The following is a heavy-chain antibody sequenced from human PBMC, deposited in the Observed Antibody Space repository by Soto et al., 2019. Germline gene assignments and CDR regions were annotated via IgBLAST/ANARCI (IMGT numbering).Heavy chain of an antibody. V-gene: IGHV1-2*04. J-gene: IGHJ6*04. Sequence: ASVKVSGKASGYSFTDYHIHWVRQAPGQGLEWLGRINPKSGGTSTAQKFQGWVTMTTDTSISTASMELTRLTSDDTAIYYCARGDSTDCSTGVCSYFCTHATDVWGEVTTVAVYS. CDR2: INPKSGGT. D-gene: IGHD2-8*01. CDR3: ARGDSTDCSTGVCSYFCTHATDV. CDR1: GYSFTDYH.